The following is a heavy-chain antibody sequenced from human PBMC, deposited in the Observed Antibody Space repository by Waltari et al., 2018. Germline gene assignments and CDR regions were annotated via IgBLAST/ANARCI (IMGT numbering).Heavy chain of an antibody. CDR3: ARGYTGLVY. CDR1: GFTFSSYW. J-gene: IGHJ4*02. D-gene: IGHD5-18*01. Sequence: EVLRVESGGGLVQPGGYVRLACVDCGFTFSSYWWSWVRQAPGKGLEWVANIKQDGSEKNYVDSVKGRFTISRDNAKNSLYLQMNSLRVEDTAVYYCARGYTGLVYWGQGTLVTVSS. V-gene: IGHV3-7*01. CDR2: IKQDGSEK.